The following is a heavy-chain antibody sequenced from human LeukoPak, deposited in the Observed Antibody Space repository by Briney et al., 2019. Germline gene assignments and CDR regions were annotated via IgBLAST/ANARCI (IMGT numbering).Heavy chain of an antibody. CDR2: INHSGST. CDR3: TRPYCYDSSGSPDY. J-gene: IGHJ4*02. Sequence: PSETLSLTCAVYGGSFSGYYWSWIRQPPGKGLEWIGEINHSGSTNYNPSLKSRVTISVDTSKNQFSLKLSSVTAADTAVYYCTRPYCYDSSGSPDYWGQGTLVTVSS. V-gene: IGHV4-34*01. CDR1: GGSFSGYY. D-gene: IGHD3-22*01.